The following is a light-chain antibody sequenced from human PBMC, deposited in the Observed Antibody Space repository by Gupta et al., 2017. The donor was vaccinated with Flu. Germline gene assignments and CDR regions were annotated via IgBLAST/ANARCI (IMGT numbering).Light chain of an antibody. CDR2: WVS. V-gene: IGKV2-30*01. CDR1: QSLVYSDGNIY. J-gene: IGKJ1*01. Sequence: DVVMTQTPLSLAVTLGQPASISCRSSQSLVYSDGNIYLHWFQQRPGQSPRCLIYWVSHRDSGVPDRFSGSGSGTDFTLEISRVEAEDVGVYYCMQGSRWPWAFGQGTKVEIK. CDR3: MQGSRWPWA.